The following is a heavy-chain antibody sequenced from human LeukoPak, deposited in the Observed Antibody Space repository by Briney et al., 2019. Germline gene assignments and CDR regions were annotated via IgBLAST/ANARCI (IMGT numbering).Heavy chain of an antibody. J-gene: IGHJ4*02. V-gene: IGHV4-34*01. D-gene: IGHD3-22*01. CDR1: GGSFSGYY. CDR2: INHSGST. CDR3: ARGMSSGSLDY. Sequence: PSETLSLTCAVYGGSFSGYYWSWIRQPPGKGLEWIGEINHSGSTNYNPSLKSRVTISVDTSKNQFSLKLSSVTAADTAVYYCARGMSSGSLDYWGQGTLVTVSS.